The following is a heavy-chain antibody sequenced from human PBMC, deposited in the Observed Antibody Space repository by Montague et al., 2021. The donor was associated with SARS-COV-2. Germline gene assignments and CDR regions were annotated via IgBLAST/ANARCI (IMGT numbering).Heavy chain of an antibody. Sequence: SETLSLTRTLSGRSISSYYWSWIRQPPGKGLERIGYIYYSGSTNYNPSLKSRVTISVDTSKNQFSLKLSSVTAADTAVYYCARVFPRWLQFDPYFDYWGQGTLVTVSS. CDR3: ARVFPRWLQFDPYFDY. J-gene: IGHJ4*02. CDR2: IYYSGST. D-gene: IGHD5-24*01. CDR1: GRSISSYY. V-gene: IGHV4-59*01.